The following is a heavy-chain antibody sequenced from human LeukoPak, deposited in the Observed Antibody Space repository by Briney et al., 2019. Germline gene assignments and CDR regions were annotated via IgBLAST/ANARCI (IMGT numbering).Heavy chain of an antibody. J-gene: IGHJ6*02. V-gene: IGHV3-21*01. Sequence: PGGSLRLSCAASGFTFSSYSMNWVRQAPGKGLEWVSSISSSSSYIYYADSVKGRFTVSRDNAKNSLYLQMNSLRAEDTAVYYCARGNSSWQQNYYYYYGMDVGGQGTTVTVSS. CDR1: GFTFSSYS. CDR3: ARGNSSWQQNYYYYYGMDV. CDR2: ISSSSSYI. D-gene: IGHD6-13*01.